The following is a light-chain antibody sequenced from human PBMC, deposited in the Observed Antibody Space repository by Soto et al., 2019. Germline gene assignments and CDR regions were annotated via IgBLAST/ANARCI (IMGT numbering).Light chain of an antibody. V-gene: IGLV2-14*01. J-gene: IGLJ2*01. Sequence: QSALTQPASVSGSPGQSITISCTGTSSDVGGYNYVSWYQLHSGKAPELLIYGVSNRPSGVSNRFSGSKSGNTASLTISGLQAEDEADYYCSSYTSGSTRLFGGGTKLTVL. CDR2: GVS. CDR1: SSDVGGYNY. CDR3: SSYTSGSTRL.